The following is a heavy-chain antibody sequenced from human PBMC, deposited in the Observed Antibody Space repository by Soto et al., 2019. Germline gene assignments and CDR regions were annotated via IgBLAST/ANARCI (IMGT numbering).Heavy chain of an antibody. Sequence: GGSLRVSCAAAGFTFSGYAMSWVRQAPGKGLEWVAVVSHDGRNTHYADSVKGRFTISRDSSKNTVSLEMTSLRAEDTAVYYCAKGGRQWLVTSDFNYWGQGALVTVSS. D-gene: IGHD6-19*01. CDR2: VSHDGRNT. J-gene: IGHJ4*02. V-gene: IGHV3-30*18. CDR1: GFTFSGYA. CDR3: AKGGRQWLVTSDFNY.